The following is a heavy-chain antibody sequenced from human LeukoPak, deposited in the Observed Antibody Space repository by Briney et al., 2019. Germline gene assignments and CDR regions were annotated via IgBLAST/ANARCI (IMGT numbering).Heavy chain of an antibody. Sequence: SETLSLTCAVYGGSFSGYYWSWIRQPPGKELEWIGEINHSGSTNYNPSLKSRVTISVDTSKNQFSLKLSSVTAADTAVYYCARAAYCSSTSCAHDYWGQGTLVTVSS. V-gene: IGHV4-34*01. CDR2: INHSGST. CDR3: ARAAYCSSTSCAHDY. J-gene: IGHJ4*02. D-gene: IGHD2-2*01. CDR1: GGSFSGYY.